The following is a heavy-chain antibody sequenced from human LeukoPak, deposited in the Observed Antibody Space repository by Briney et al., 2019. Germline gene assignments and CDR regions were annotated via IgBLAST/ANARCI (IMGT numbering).Heavy chain of an antibody. CDR2: INHSGNT. Sequence: RTGGSLRLSCAASGFVFSSYAMSWIRQPPGKGLEWIGEINHSGNTNYNPSLKSRVTMSVDTSKNHFYLELISVTAADTAVYYCARQGSGSSYYYYTFPYWGQGTLVTVSS. D-gene: IGHD1-26*01. J-gene: IGHJ4*02. CDR1: GFVFSSYA. V-gene: IGHV4-34*01. CDR3: ARQGSGSSYYYYTFPY.